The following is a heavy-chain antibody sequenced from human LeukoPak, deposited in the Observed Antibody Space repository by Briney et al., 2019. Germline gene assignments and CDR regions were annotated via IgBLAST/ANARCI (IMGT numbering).Heavy chain of an antibody. V-gene: IGHV4-59*01. CDR3: ARVLYSSSWYPDYYFDY. CDR1: GGSISGYY. J-gene: IGHJ4*02. Sequence: PSETLSLTCTVSGGSISGYYWSWIRQPPGKGLEWIGYIYYSGSTNYNPSLKSRLTISVDTSKNQFSLKLSSVTAADTAVYYCARVLYSSSWYPDYYFDYWGQGTLVTVSS. D-gene: IGHD6-13*01. CDR2: IYYSGST.